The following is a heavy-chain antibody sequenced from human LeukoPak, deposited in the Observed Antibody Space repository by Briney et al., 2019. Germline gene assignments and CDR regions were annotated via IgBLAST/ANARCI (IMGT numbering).Heavy chain of an antibody. J-gene: IGHJ6*02. V-gene: IGHV3-23*01. D-gene: IGHD2-2*01. Sequence: GGSLRLSCAASGXTFSTYAMSWVRQAPGKGQEWVSAISGGGDRTFYADSVESRFTVSRDNSKNTLYLQMNSLRPEDTAEYYCARYCVTTNCDVSSHYGMDVWGQGTTVTVSS. CDR2: ISGGGDRT. CDR3: ARYCVTTNCDVSSHYGMDV. CDR1: GXTFSTYA.